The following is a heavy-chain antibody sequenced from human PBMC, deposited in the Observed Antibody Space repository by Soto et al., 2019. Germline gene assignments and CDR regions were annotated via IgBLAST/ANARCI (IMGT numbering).Heavy chain of an antibody. V-gene: IGHV4-38-2*02. J-gene: IGHJ4*02. Sequence: SETLSLTCSVSGYLISSGYYWGWVRQTPGKGLEWLGSIDYSGRTYKNPSLKSRVSASVDLSKNQFSLNLRSVTAADTAVYHCAKEERIAPQYWGQGVLVTVSS. D-gene: IGHD1-26*01. CDR1: GYLISSGYY. CDR2: IDYSGRT. CDR3: AKEERIAPQY.